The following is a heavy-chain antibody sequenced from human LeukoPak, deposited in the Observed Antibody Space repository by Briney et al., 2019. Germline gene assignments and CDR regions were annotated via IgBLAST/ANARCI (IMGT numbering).Heavy chain of an antibody. D-gene: IGHD1-20*01. J-gene: IGHJ4*02. V-gene: IGHV4-39*01. CDR3: ARRDNWNEFDY. Sequence: SETLSLTCTVSGGSISSSSYYWGWIRQPPGKGLGWIGSIYYSGSTYYNPSLKSRVTISVDTSKNQFSLKLSSVTAADTAVYYCARRDNWNEFDYWGQGTLVTVSS. CDR2: IYYSGST. CDR1: GGSISSSSYY.